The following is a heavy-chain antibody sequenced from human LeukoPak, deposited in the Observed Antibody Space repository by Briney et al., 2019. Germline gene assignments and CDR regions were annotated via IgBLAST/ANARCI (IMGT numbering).Heavy chain of an antibody. J-gene: IGHJ4*02. CDR2: IIPIFGTA. V-gene: IGHV1-69*13. CDR3: ARVAVGYCSSTSCYYFDY. D-gene: IGHD2-2*01. Sequence: GASVNVSCKASGGTFSSYAISWVRQAPGQGLEWMGGIIPIFGTANYAQKFQGRVTITADESTSTAYMELSSLRSEDTAVYYCARVAVGYCSSTSCYYFDYWGQGTLVTVSS. CDR1: GGTFSSYA.